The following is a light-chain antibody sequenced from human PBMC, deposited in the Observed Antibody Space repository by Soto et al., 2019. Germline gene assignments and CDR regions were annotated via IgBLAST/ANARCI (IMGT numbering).Light chain of an antibody. CDR2: DAS. V-gene: IGKV1-5*01. CDR1: QSISSW. CDR3: QQYNSYSPT. Sequence: IQMTQSPSTLSASVGDRFTVTCRASQSISSWLAWYQQKPGKAPKLLIYDASSLESGVPSRFSGSGSGTEFTLTISSLQPDDFATYYCQQYNSYSPTFGQGTRLEIK. J-gene: IGKJ5*01.